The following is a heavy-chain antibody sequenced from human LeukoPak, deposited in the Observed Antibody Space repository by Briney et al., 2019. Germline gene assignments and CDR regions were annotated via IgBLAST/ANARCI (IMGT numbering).Heavy chain of an antibody. CDR3: ARAVFGSSSWYGGYAFDI. V-gene: IGHV3-20*04. CDR1: GFTFDDYG. Sequence: GGSLRLSCAASGFTFDDYGMSWVRQAPGKGLEWVSGINWNGGSTGYADSVKGRFTISRDNAKNSLYLQMNSLRAEDTALYYCARAVFGSSSWYGGYAFDIWGQGTMVTVSS. J-gene: IGHJ3*02. CDR2: INWNGGST. D-gene: IGHD6-13*01.